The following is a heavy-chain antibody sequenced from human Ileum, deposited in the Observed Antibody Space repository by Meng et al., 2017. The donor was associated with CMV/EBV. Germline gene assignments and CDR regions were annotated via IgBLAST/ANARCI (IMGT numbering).Heavy chain of an antibody. V-gene: IGHV1-2*02. D-gene: IGHD5-12*01. CDR3: AAVTYSDYDDFDY. J-gene: IGHJ4*02. Sequence: ASVKVSCKASGYTFTAYYMHWVRQAPGQGLEWMGWLHPNSGGTEYSQRFRGRVTMTRDTSISTAYMELSRLTSDDTAVYYCAAVTYSDYDDFDYWGQGTLVTVSS. CDR2: LHPNSGGT. CDR1: GYTFTAYY.